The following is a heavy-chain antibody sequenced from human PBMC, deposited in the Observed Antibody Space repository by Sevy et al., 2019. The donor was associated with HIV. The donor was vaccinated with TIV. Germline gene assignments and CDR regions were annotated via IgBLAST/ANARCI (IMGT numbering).Heavy chain of an antibody. D-gene: IGHD6-13*01. Sequence: ASVKVSCKTSGYTFTREAINWVRQAPGQGLEWMGWINTNTDNPAYAQGFTGRFVFSLDTSVSTAYLQINSLKADDSAMYFCARGAARAGSEYWGQGTLVTVSS. V-gene: IGHV7-4-1*02. J-gene: IGHJ4*02. CDR1: GYTFTREA. CDR3: ARGAARAGSEY. CDR2: INTNTDNP.